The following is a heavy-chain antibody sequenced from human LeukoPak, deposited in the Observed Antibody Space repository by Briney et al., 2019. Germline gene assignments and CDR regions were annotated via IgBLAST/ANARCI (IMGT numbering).Heavy chain of an antibody. CDR2: IIPIFGTA. D-gene: IGHD3-22*01. CDR3: ARPNYYDSSSSFDY. V-gene: IGHV1-69*13. CDR1: GYTLTELS. Sequence: ASVKVSCKVSGYTLTELSMHWVRQAPGKGLEWMGGIIPIFGTANYAQKFQGRVTITADESTSTAYMELSSLRSEDTAVYYCARPNYYDSSSSFDYWGQGTLVTVSS. J-gene: IGHJ4*02.